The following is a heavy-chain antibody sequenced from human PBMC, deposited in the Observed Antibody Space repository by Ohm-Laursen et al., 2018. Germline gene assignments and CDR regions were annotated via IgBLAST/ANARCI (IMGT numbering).Heavy chain of an antibody. CDR3: AKGLSGGTGHGNWFDP. Sequence: SLRLSCAASGFTMRNYWMSWVRQAPGKGLEWVANIKPDASEEHYVDSVKGRFTTSRDNANNSVYLQMNSLRAEDTAVYYCAKGLSGGTGHGNWFDPWGQGTLVSVSS. V-gene: IGHV3-7*03. D-gene: IGHD3-10*01. CDR2: IKPDASEE. CDR1: GFTMRNYW. J-gene: IGHJ5*02.